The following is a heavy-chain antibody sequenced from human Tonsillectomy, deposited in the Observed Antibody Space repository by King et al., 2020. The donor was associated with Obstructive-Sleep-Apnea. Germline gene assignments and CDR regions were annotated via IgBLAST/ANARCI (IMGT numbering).Heavy chain of an antibody. V-gene: IGHV5-51*01. CDR3: ARRGGYCSSTSCLLGNWFDP. J-gene: IGHJ5*02. CDR1: GYSFTSYW. D-gene: IGHD2-2*01. CDR2: IHPGDSDT. Sequence: VQLVESGAEVKKPGESLKISCKGSGYSFTSYWIGWVRQMPGKGLEWVAIIHPGDSDTRYTPSFQGRVTISADKSISTAYLQWSSLKASDTAMYYCARRGGYCSSTSCLLGNWFDPWGQGTLVTVSS.